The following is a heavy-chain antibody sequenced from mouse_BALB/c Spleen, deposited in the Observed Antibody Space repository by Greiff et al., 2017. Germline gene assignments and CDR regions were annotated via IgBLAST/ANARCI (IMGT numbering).Heavy chain of an antibody. CDR2: IDPSDSYT. D-gene: IGHD2-1*01. CDR3: ARSRGNYWYFDV. J-gene: IGHJ1*01. V-gene: IGHV1-69*02. CDR1: GYTFTSYW. Sequence: VQLQQPGAELVKPGASVKLSCKASGYTFTSYWMHWVKQRPGQGLEWIGEIDPSDSYTNYNQKFKGKATLTVDKSSSTAYMQLSSLTSEDSAVYYCARSRGNYWYFDVWGAGTTVTVSS.